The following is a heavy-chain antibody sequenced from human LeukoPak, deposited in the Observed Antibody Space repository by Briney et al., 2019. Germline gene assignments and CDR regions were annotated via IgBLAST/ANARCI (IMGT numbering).Heavy chain of an antibody. D-gene: IGHD6-19*01. J-gene: IGHJ5*02. CDR3: ARGPSYRNGWGWFDP. Sequence: SETLSLTCTVSGGSISSGDFYWSWIRPPPGKRLERIGYIYNRGTTSYHPSHRRRLTISVDTSKNQFSLKLNSLTVAETAVYYCARGPSYRNGWGWFDPWGQGTLVSVSS. CDR1: GGSISSGDFY. V-gene: IGHV4-30-4*01. CDR2: IYNRGTT.